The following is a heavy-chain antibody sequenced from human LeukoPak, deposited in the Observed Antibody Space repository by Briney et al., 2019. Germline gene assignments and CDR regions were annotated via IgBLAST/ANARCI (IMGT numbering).Heavy chain of an antibody. CDR2: IISSSSYI. Sequence: PGGSLRLSCATSGFTLSSYSMNRVRQAPGKVLEWVSSIISSSSYIYYADSVKGRFTISRDNAKNSMYLQMNTLRAEDAAVNYCARATTFGGVISAIDYWGQGTLVTV. CDR3: ARATTFGGVISAIDY. J-gene: IGHJ4*02. CDR1: GFTLSSYS. V-gene: IGHV3-21*01. D-gene: IGHD3-16*02.